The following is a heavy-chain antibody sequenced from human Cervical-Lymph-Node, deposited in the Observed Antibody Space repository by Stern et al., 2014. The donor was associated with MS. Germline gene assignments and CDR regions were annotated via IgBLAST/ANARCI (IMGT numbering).Heavy chain of an antibody. J-gene: IGHJ5*02. V-gene: IGHV4-31*03. D-gene: IGHD2-2*01. Sequence: QVQLQESGPGLVKPSQTLSLTCTVSGGSISSGGYYWSWIRPHPGKGLGWIGYIYYSGSTYYNPSLKSRVTISVDTSKNQFSLKLSSVTAADTAVYYCAREYCSSTSCYQWFDPWGQGTLVTVSS. CDR2: IYYSGST. CDR3: AREYCSSTSCYQWFDP. CDR1: GGSISSGGYY.